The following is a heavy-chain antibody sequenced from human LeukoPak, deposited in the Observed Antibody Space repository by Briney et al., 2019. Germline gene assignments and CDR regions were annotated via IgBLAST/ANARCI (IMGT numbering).Heavy chain of an antibody. CDR2: TYYRSKWYN. CDR3: ARKGEIYGYSSGWFEDLERNWFDP. CDR1: GDSVSSNSAA. J-gene: IGHJ5*02. D-gene: IGHD6-19*01. V-gene: IGHV6-1*01. Sequence: SQTLSLTCAISGDSVSSNSAAWNWIRQSPSRGLEWLGRTYYRSKWYNDYAVSVKSRITINPDTSKNQFSLQLNSVTPEDTAVYYCARKGEIYGYSSGWFEDLERNWFDPWGQGTLVTVSS.